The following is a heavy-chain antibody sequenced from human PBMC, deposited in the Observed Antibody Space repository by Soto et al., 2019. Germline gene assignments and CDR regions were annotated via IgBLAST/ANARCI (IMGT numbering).Heavy chain of an antibody. D-gene: IGHD1-20*01. V-gene: IGHV4-34*01. CDR1: GGSFSGYY. J-gene: IGHJ4*02. CDR2: INHSGST. CDR3: ARLRYYNWNPYFDY. Sequence: SETLSLTCAVYGGSFSGYYWSWIRQPPGKGLEWIGEINHSGSTNYNPSLKSRVTISVDTSKNQFSLKLSSVTAADTAVYYCARLRYYNWNPYFDYWGQGTLVTVS.